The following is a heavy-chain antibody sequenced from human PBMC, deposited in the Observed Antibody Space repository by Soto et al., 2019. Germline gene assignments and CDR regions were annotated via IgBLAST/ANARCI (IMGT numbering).Heavy chain of an antibody. CDR3: ARDDYADYYYYYGRDV. Sequence: GGSLRLSCAASCFPFSSSALHWVHQASGTVLHWVAVICYDGRKKEYAGSLKGRYTISRDNSKNTLYLQMNSLRAEDTAVYYCARDDYADYYYYYGRDVWGQGTTVTFSS. J-gene: IGHJ6*01. V-gene: IGHV3-33*01. CDR2: ICYDGRKK. CDR1: CFPFSSSA. D-gene: IGHD4-17*01.